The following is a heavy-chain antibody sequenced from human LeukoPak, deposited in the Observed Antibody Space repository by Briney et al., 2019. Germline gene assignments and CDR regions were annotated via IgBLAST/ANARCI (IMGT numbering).Heavy chain of an antibody. CDR3: ARGGLEWSVSYYYFDY. Sequence: SETLSLTSTVSGGSISSYYWSWIRQPPGKGLEWIGYTYYSGSTNYNPSLKSRVTISVDTSKNQFSLKLSSVTAADTAVYYCARGGLEWSVSYYYFDYWGQGTLVTVSS. D-gene: IGHD3-3*01. CDR1: GGSISSYY. V-gene: IGHV4-59*01. J-gene: IGHJ4*02. CDR2: TYYSGST.